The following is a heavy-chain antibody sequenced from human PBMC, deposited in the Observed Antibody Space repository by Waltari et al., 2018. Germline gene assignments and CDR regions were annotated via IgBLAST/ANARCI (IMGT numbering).Heavy chain of an antibody. CDR2: IYSSGST. CDR1: GGSISSYY. CDR3: ARGSVVVAASHSPVDY. D-gene: IGHD2-15*01. Sequence: QVQLQESGPGLVKPSETLSLTCTVSGGSISSYYWSWIRQPPGKGLELIGYIYSSGSTNYNPSLKSRVTISVDTSKNQFSLKLSSVTAADTAVYYCARGSVVVAASHSPVDYWGQGTLVTVSS. V-gene: IGHV4-59*01. J-gene: IGHJ4*02.